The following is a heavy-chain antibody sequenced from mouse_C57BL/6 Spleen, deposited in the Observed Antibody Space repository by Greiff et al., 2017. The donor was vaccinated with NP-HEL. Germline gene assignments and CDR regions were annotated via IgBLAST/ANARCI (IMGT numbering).Heavy chain of an antibody. J-gene: IGHJ3*01. CDR3: TTRGYGSSYGWFAY. CDR2: IDPEDGDT. Sequence: EVQLQQSGAELVRPGASVKLSCTASGFNIKDYYMHWVKQRPEQGLEWIGRIDPEDGDTEYAPKFQGKATMTADTSSNTAYLQLSSLTSEDTAVYYCTTRGYGSSYGWFAYWGQGTLVTVSA. D-gene: IGHD1-1*01. V-gene: IGHV14-1*01. CDR1: GFNIKDYY.